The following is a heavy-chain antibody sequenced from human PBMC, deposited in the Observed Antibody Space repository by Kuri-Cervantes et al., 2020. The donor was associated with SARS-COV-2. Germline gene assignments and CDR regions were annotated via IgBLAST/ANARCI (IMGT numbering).Heavy chain of an antibody. CDR1: GFPFSSYW. D-gene: IGHD6-19*01. V-gene: IGHV3-7*01. Sequence: GESLKISCAAPGFPFSSYWMSWVRQAPGKGLEWVVNIKQDGSEKYYVDSVKVRFTITRDNAKNSLYLQMNSLRAEDTAVYYCARGRQWLALYYFDYWGQGTLVTVSS. J-gene: IGHJ4*02. CDR3: ARGRQWLALYYFDY. CDR2: IKQDGSEK.